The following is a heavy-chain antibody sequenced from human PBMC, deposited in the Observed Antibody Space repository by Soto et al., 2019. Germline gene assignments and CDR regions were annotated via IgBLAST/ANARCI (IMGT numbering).Heavy chain of an antibody. V-gene: IGHV1-46*01. D-gene: IGHD2-15*01. J-gene: IGHJ4*02. Sequence: GASAEVCCEASGYSLSIYYLHWLRQEPEQGLELMGIINSRGGGTSYTQKFQVSLTVTVDASTSTGYMELRSLRSEDTAIYYCARGSGREGYSPPQDWGPGTLVTVSS. CDR1: GYSLSIYY. CDR2: INSRGGGT. CDR3: ARGSGREGYSPPQD.